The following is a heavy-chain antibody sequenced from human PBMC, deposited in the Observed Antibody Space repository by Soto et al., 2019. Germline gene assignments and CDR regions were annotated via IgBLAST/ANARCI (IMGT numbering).Heavy chain of an antibody. CDR2: INHSGST. CDR1: GGSFSGYY. V-gene: IGHV4-34*01. CDR3: ARGPPVAGTVFDY. J-gene: IGHJ4*02. Sequence: SETLSLTCAVYGGSFSGYYWSWIRQPPGKGLEWIGEINHSGSTNYNPSLKSRVTISVDTSKNQFSLKLSSVTAADTAVYYCARGPPVAGTVFDYWGQGTLVTVSS. D-gene: IGHD6-19*01.